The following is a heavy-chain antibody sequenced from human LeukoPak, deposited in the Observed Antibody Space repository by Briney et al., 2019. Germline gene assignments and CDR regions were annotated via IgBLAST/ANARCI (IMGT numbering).Heavy chain of an antibody. CDR3: AREDCSGDSCYAAFDI. D-gene: IGHD2-15*01. CDR2: ISSSSSYK. CDR1: GFTFRSHS. Sequence: GGSLRLSCAASGFTFRSHSMNWVRQAPGKGLEWVSSISSSSSYKYYAGSVKGRFTISRDNAKNSLFLQMNSLRAEDTAVYYCAREDCSGDSCYAAFDIWGQGTIVTVSS. V-gene: IGHV3-21*06. J-gene: IGHJ3*02.